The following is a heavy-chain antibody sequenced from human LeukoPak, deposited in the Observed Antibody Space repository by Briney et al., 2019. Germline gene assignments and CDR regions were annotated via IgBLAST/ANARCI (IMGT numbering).Heavy chain of an antibody. CDR1: GFTFSSYA. J-gene: IGHJ4*02. Sequence: GGSLRLSCAASGFTFSSYAMSWVRQAPGKGLEWVSAISGSGGSTYYTDSVKGRFTISRDNVKTSVYLQMNRLRAEDTAVYYCAKDTIYYNCSGSSFDYWGQGTLVTVSS. D-gene: IGHD3-10*01. CDR3: AKDTIYYNCSGSSFDY. CDR2: ISGSGGST. V-gene: IGHV3-23*01.